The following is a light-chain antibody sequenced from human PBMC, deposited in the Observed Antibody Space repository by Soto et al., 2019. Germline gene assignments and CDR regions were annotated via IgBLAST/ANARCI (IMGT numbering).Light chain of an antibody. CDR1: QSVGTN. J-gene: IGKJ5*01. CDR2: GTS. V-gene: IGKV3-20*01. CDR3: QQYGSSIT. Sequence: EIVMTQSPATLSVSPGERATLSCRASQSVGTNLVWYQHKPGQAPRLLIYGTSSRATGIPDRFSGSGSGTDFTLTISRLEPEDFAVYYCQQYGSSITFGQGTRLEIK.